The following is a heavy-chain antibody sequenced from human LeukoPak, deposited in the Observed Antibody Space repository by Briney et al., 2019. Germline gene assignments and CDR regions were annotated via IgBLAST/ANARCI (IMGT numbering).Heavy chain of an antibody. D-gene: IGHD4-17*01. Sequence: SETLSLTCTVSGGSISSYYWSWIRQPPGKGLEWIGYIYNSGNTNYNPSLKSRVTISVDASKNHFSLTLSSVTAADTAVYYCARAVYGDYFGAYWGQGTLVTVSS. CDR1: GGSISSYY. CDR2: IYNSGNT. J-gene: IGHJ4*02. CDR3: ARAVYGDYFGAY. V-gene: IGHV4-59*01.